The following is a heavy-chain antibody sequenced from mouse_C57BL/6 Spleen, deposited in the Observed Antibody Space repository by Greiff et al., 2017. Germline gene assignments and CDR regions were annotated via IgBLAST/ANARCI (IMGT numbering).Heavy chain of an antibody. CDR3: AATPVGAMDY. CDR1: GYAFSSSW. Sequence: QVQLQQSGPELVKPGASVKISCKASGYAFSSSWMNWVKQRPGKGLEWIGRIYPGDGDTNYNGKFKGKATLTADKSSSTAYMQLSSLTSEDSAVYFCAATPVGAMDYWGQGTSVTVSS. D-gene: IGHD1-1*01. V-gene: IGHV1-82*01. CDR2: IYPGDGDT. J-gene: IGHJ4*01.